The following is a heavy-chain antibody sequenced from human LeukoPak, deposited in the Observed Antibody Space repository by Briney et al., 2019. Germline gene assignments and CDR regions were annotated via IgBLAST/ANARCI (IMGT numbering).Heavy chain of an antibody. D-gene: IGHD6-19*01. CDR3: ARAYSSGWSLGWFDP. J-gene: IGHJ5*02. V-gene: IGHV4-59*01. CDR1: GGSISSYY. Sequence: PSETLSLTCTVSGGSISSYYWSWIRQPPGKGLEWIGYIYYSGSTNYNPPLKSRVTISVDTSKNQFSLKLSSVTAADTAVYYCARAYSSGWSLGWFDPWGQGTLVTVSS. CDR2: IYYSGST.